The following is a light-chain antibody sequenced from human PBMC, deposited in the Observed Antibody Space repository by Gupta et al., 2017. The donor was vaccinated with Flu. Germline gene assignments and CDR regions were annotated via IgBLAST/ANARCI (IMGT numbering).Light chain of an antibody. Sequence: PSSLSASVGDRVTITCRTSQNSSSYCNWYQQKPRKAPKILIYGASSLQTGVPSRVSGSGSGTDFTLTITSLQPEDFATYYCQQSYTVPFTFGQGTTLEIK. CDR3: QQSYTVPFT. CDR1: QNSSSY. J-gene: IGKJ2*01. V-gene: IGKV1-39*01. CDR2: GAS.